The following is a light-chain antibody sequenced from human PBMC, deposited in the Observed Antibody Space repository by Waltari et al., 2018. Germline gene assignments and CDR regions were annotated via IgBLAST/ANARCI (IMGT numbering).Light chain of an antibody. Sequence: YELTQAPSVSVSPGQTAKITCSGDALPRQYVYWYQQKAGRAAVLIIYMDNERPSGIPERFSGSSSGTTVTLTISGVQAEDEADYYCHSFDTSCNMGMFGGGTKLTVL. CDR3: HSFDTSCNMGM. CDR2: MDN. J-gene: IGLJ3*02. V-gene: IGLV3-25*03. CDR1: ALPRQY.